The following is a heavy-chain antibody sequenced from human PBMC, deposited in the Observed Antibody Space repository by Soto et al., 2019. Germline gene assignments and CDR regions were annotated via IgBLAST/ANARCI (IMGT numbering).Heavy chain of an antibody. V-gene: IGHV1-69*01. CDR3: ARDRVGYYDSSGYRKYYYYCGMDV. Sequence: QVQLVQAGAEVKTPGSSVKVSCKASGGTFSSYAISWVRQAPGQVLEWMGGIIPIFGTANYAQKFQGRVTITADESTSTAYMELSSLRSQDTAVYYCARDRVGYYDSSGYRKYYYYCGMDVWGQGTTVTVSS. J-gene: IGHJ6*02. CDR2: IIPIFGTA. D-gene: IGHD3-22*01. CDR1: GGTFSSYA.